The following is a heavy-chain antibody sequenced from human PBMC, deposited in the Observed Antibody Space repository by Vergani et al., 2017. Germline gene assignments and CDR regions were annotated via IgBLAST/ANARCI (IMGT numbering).Heavy chain of an antibody. V-gene: IGHV3-23*01. J-gene: IGHJ4*02. CDR1: GFTFSSYA. Sequence: EVQLLESGGGLVQPGGSLRLSCAASGFTFSSYAMSWVRQAPGKGLEWVSSISGSGGSTYYADSVKGRFTISADKSISTAYLQWSSLKASDTAMYYCARTPRIHDSSGYLPDYWGQGTLVTVSS. CDR2: ISGSGGST. CDR3: ARTPRIHDSSGYLPDY. D-gene: IGHD3-22*01.